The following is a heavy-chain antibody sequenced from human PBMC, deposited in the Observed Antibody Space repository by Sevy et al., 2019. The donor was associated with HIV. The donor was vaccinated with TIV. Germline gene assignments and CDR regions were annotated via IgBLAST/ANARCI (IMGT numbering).Heavy chain of an antibody. CDR1: GYTFTSYG. D-gene: IGHD6-13*01. V-gene: IGHV1-18*04. CDR2: ISAYNDNT. J-gene: IGHJ5*02. CDR3: ARDPAAAGTRWFDP. Sequence: ASVKVSCKASGYTFTSYGISWVRQAPGQGLEWMGWISAYNDNTNYAQMLQGRVTMTTDTSTSTAYMELRSLRSDDTAIYDCARDPAAAGTRWFDPWGQGTLVTVSS.